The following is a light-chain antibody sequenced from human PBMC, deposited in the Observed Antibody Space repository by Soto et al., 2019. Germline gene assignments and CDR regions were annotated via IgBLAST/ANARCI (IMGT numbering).Light chain of an antibody. Sequence: EIVLTQSPGTLSLSPGERATLSCRASQTVRTNYLAWFQHKPGQAPRLLIYAASSRATGIPDRFSGSGSGTDFTITSTELEPEDFAVYFAQQYSDSPLTFGGGTKVEIK. CDR1: QTVRTNY. CDR2: AAS. CDR3: QQYSDSPLT. J-gene: IGKJ4*01. V-gene: IGKV3-20*01.